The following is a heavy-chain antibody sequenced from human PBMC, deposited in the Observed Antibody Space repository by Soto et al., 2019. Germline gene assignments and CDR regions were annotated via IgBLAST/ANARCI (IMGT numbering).Heavy chain of an antibody. CDR2: ISGSGGTT. CDR3: AKGTTYYDFWSGYYLDAFDI. J-gene: IGHJ3*02. V-gene: IGHV3-23*01. D-gene: IGHD3-3*01. CDR1: GFTFSSYA. Sequence: GGSLRLSCAASGFTFSSYAMSWVRQAPGKGLEWVSAISGSGGTTYHADSVKGRFTITSDNSRNTLYLQMNSLRAEDTAVYYCAKGTTYYDFWSGYYLDAFDIWGQGTMVTVSS.